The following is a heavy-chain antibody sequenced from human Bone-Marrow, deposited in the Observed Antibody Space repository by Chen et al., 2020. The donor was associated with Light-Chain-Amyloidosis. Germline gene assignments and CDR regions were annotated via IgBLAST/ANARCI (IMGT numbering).Heavy chain of an antibody. CDR1: GYTFPNYW. CDR2: IYPDDSDA. CDR3: ARRRDGYNFDY. J-gene: IGHJ4*02. D-gene: IGHD5-12*01. Sequence: EVQLEQSGPEVKKPGESLKIACKGPGYTFPNYWIGWVRQMPGKGLEWMGVIYPDDSDARYSPSFERQVTISADKSITTAYLQWRSLKASDTAMYYCARRRDGYNFDYWGQGTLVTVSS. V-gene: IGHV5-51*01.